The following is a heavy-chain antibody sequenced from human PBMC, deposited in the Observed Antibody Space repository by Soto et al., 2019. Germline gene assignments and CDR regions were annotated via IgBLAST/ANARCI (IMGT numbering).Heavy chain of an antibody. Sequence: PGGSLRLSCAASGFTFSSYGMHWVRQAPGKGLEWVAVIWYDGSNKYYADSVKGRFTISRDNSKNTLYLQMNSLRAEDTAVYYCARGGRGSYYGVYAFDIWGQGTMVTVSS. CDR1: GFTFSSYG. CDR3: ARGGRGSYYGVYAFDI. V-gene: IGHV3-33*01. D-gene: IGHD1-26*01. CDR2: IWYDGSNK. J-gene: IGHJ3*02.